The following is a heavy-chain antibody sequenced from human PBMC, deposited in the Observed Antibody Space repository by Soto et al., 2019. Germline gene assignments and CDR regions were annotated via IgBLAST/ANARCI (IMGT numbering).Heavy chain of an antibody. V-gene: IGHV1-46*01. D-gene: IGHD2-15*01. J-gene: IGHJ3*02. CDR2: INPSGGST. CDR1: GYTFTSYY. Sequence: QVQLVQSGAEVKKPGASVKVSCKASGYTFTSYYMHWVRQAPGQGLEWMGIINPSGGSTSYAQKFVGRVSRTGETATSTVYMERSSLRSEDTAVYYCARDHDDVVVVEPNHAFDIWGRGTMVTVSS. CDR3: ARDHDDVVVVEPNHAFDI.